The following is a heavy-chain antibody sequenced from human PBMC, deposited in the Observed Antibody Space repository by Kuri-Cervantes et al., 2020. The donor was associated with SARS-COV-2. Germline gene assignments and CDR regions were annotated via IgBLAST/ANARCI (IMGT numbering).Heavy chain of an antibody. V-gene: IGHV4-59*01. CDR3: ARESNYSHYYGTEV. Sequence: ESLKISCTVSGGSISTYYWSWIRQPPGKGLEWIGYIYYSGSTTYNPSLKSRVTISVDTSKNQSSLELDSVTAADTAVYYCARESNYSHYYGTEVWGQGTTVTVSS. D-gene: IGHD2-21*01. CDR2: IYYSGST. CDR1: GGSISTYY. J-gene: IGHJ6*02.